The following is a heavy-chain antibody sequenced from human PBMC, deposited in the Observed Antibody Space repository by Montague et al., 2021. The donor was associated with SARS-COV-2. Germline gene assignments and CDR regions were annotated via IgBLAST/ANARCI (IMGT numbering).Heavy chain of an antibody. CDR1: GGSFSDYY. D-gene: IGHD3-22*01. V-gene: IGHV4-34*01. CDR3: ARGRQHFNMIVVVMNGGEYYFDD. CDR2: INHRGTS. J-gene: IGHJ4*02. Sequence: SETLSLTCAVYGGSFSDYYWSWIRQPPGKGLEWIGEINHRGTSRYNTSLKSRVSIFLDTSKNHFSLYLSSVTAADTAVYYCARGRQHFNMIVVVMNGGEYYFDDWGQGTLVTVSS.